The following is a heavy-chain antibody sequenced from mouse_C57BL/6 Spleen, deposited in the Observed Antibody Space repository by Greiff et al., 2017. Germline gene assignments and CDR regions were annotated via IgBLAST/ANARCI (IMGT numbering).Heavy chain of an antibody. Sequence: QVQLQQPGAELVKPGASVTLSCKASGYTFTSYWMQWVKQRPGQGLEWIGEIDPSDSYTNYNQKFKGKATLTVDTSSSTAYMQLSSLTSEDSAVYYCAREGFAYWGQGTLVTVSA. V-gene: IGHV1-50*01. CDR3: AREGFAY. CDR2: IDPSDSYT. J-gene: IGHJ3*01. CDR1: GYTFTSYW.